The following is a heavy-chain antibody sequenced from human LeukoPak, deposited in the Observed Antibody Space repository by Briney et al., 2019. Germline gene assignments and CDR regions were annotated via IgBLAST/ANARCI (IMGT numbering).Heavy chain of an antibody. V-gene: IGHV3-43*02. CDR1: GFTFDDYA. CDR2: ISGDGGST. J-gene: IGHJ6*02. Sequence: PGGSLRLSCAASGFTFDDYAMYWVRQAPGKGLEWVSLISGDGGSTYYADSVKGRFTISRDNSKNSLYLQMNSLRNEDSALYYCAKVIITAVYYYYDGMDVWGQGTTVTVSS. D-gene: IGHD5-18*01. CDR3: AKVIITAVYYYYDGMDV.